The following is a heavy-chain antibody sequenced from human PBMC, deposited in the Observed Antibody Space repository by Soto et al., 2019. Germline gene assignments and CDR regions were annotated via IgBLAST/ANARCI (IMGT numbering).Heavy chain of an antibody. V-gene: IGHV3-23*01. D-gene: IGHD6-19*01. CDR3: ARALGMNSSGWYKGHTEQNYYSYYYGMDV. Sequence: GGSVRLSCAASEITFSAYAMGWVRQTPGKGLEWVSGISANTLGTYYADSVKGRFTISRDNSKNTLYLQMNSLRAEDTAVYYCARALGMNSSGWYKGHTEQNYYSYYYGMDVWGQGTTVTV. J-gene: IGHJ6*02. CDR2: ISANTLGT. CDR1: EITFSAYA.